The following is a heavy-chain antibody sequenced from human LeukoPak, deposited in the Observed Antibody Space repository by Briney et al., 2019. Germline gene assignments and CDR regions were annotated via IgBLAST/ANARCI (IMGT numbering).Heavy chain of an antibody. CDR1: GFTISNAW. D-gene: IGHD3-10*01. J-gene: IGHJ4*02. V-gene: IGHV3-15*07. Sequence: GGSLRLSCAASGFTISNAWMDWVRQAPGKGLEWVGRIKSQTDGGTTDYAAPVKGRFTISRDDSKNTLYLQMNSLKAEDTAVYSCITGTTLVRGVMTDFWGQGTLVTVSS. CDR2: IKSQTDGGTT. CDR3: ITGTTLVRGVMTDF.